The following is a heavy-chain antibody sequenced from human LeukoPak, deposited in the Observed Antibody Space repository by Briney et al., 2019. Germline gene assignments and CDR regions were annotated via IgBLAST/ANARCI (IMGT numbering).Heavy chain of an antibody. CDR3: TRDQQGSGYYYYYMDV. CDR1: GFTFGHYA. J-gene: IGHJ6*03. CDR2: IRSKAYGGTT. Sequence: PGGSLRLSCTASGFTFGHYAMSWFRQAPGKGLEWVAFIRSKAYGGTTEYAASVKGGFTISRDDSKSIAYLQTNSLKTEDTAVYFCTRDQQGSGYYYYYMDVWGKGTTVTVSS. V-gene: IGHV3-49*03. D-gene: IGHD1-26*01.